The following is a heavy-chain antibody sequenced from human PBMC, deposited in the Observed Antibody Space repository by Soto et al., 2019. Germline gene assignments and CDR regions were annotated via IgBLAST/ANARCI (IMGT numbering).Heavy chain of an antibody. CDR2: ISAYNGNT. CDR1: GYTFTSYG. J-gene: IGHJ5*02. V-gene: IGHV1-18*01. Sequence: GASVKVSCKASGYTFTSYGISWVRQAPGQGLEWMGWISAYNGNTNYAQKLQGRVTMTTDTSTSTAYMELRSLRSDDTAVYYCARAGYSSSWYFLPTTKNWFDPWGQGTLVTVSS. CDR3: ARAGYSSSWYFLPTTKNWFDP. D-gene: IGHD6-13*01.